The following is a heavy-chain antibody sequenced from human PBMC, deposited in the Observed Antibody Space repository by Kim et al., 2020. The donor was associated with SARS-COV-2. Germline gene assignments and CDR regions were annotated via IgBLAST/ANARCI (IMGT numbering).Heavy chain of an antibody. CDR1: GFTFSNHY. CDR2: IYSDGRTT. Sequence: GGSLRHSCAASGFTFSNHYMHWVRQAPGKGLVWVSQIYSDGRTTTYADFVKGRFTVSRDNAKNTVYLQMRGLRVDDTAVYYCARDPVVEVTVPGWFDPWGQGTLVTVSS. J-gene: IGHJ5*02. V-gene: IGHV3-74*01. D-gene: IGHD2-21*02. CDR3: ARDPVVEVTVPGWFDP.